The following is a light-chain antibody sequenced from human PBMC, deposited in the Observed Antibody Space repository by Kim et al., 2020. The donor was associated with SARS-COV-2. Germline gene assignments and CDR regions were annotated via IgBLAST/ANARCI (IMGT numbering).Light chain of an antibody. V-gene: IGKV3-11*01. J-gene: IGKJ4*01. CDR3: QQRRHWPLT. CDR2: DSF. CDR1: QSISNF. Sequence: ETVLTQSPATLSLSPGEEATLSCRASQSISNFLVWYQQKPGQPPRLLIYDSFNRATGIPARFSGGGSGTDFTLTISSLEPEDSAIYYCQQRRHWPLTFGGGTKLEI.